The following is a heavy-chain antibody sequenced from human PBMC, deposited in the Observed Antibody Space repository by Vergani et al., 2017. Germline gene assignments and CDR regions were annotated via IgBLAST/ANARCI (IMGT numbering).Heavy chain of an antibody. CDR3: AREERSNTSPFVGD. CDR1: GFTFSGSA. J-gene: IGHJ4*02. CDR2: IRSKANSYAT. Sequence: EVQLVESGGGLVQPGGSLKLSCAASGFTFSGSAMHWVRQASGKGLEWVGRIRSKANSYATAYAASVKGRFTISRDNSKNTVYLQMNSLKAEDRATYYCAREERSNTSPFVGDWGQGTLVTV. D-gene: IGHD2/OR15-2a*01. V-gene: IGHV3-73*02.